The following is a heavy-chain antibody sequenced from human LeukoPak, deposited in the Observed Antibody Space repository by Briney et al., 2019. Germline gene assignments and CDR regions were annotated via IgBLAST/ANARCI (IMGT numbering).Heavy chain of an antibody. CDR1: GFTFSIYN. D-gene: IGHD2-2*02. J-gene: IGHJ6*03. CDR3: ARDQCSTTSCYTYYRDV. V-gene: IGHV3-21*01. Sequence: GGSLRLSCAASGFTFSIYNMNWVRQAPGKGLEWVSSISSSSSYMYYADSVKGRFTISRDNAKNSLYLQMDSLRAEDTAVYYCARDQCSTTSCYTYYRDVWGDGTTVTVSS. CDR2: ISSSSSYM.